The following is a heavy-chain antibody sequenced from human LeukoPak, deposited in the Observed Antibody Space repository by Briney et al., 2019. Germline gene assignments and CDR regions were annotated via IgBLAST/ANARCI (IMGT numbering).Heavy chain of an antibody. Sequence: GGSLRLSCAASGFTFSSYGMSWVRQAPGKGLEWVSAISGSGGSTYYADSVEGRFTISRDNSKNTLYLQMNSLRAEDTAVYYGAKGKGGGGSGSYYYFDYWGQGTLVTVSS. J-gene: IGHJ4*02. CDR2: ISGSGGST. V-gene: IGHV3-23*01. CDR3: AKGKGGGGSGSYYYFDY. CDR1: GFTFSSYG. D-gene: IGHD3-10*01.